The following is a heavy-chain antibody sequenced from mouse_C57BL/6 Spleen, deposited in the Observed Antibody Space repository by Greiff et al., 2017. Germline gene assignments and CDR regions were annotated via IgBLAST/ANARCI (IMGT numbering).Heavy chain of an antibody. Sequence: QVQLKESGPGILQSSQTLSLTCSFSGFSLSTSGMGVSWIRQPSGKGLEWLAHIYWDDNKRYNPSLKSRLTISKDTSRNQVFLKITSVDTADTATYYCARRANDATRGFAYWGQGTLVTVSA. CDR1: GFSLSTSGMG. V-gene: IGHV8-12*01. CDR3: ARRANDATRGFAY. D-gene: IGHD2-3*01. J-gene: IGHJ3*01. CDR2: IYWDDNK.